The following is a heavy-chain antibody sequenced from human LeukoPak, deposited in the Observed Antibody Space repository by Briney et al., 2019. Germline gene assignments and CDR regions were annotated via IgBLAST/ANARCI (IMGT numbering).Heavy chain of an antibody. CDR2: ISWNNGDL. Sequence: PGRSLRLSCAASGFSFGGYAMHWVRQPPGKGLEWVSGISWNNGDLHYADSVRGRFTISRDNAKNSPYLQMNSLRVEDMALYYCVRGPGMAVEKRYFDYWGQGTLVTVSS. CDR1: GFSFGGYA. J-gene: IGHJ4*02. CDR3: VRGPGMAVEKRYFDY. D-gene: IGHD6-19*01. V-gene: IGHV3-9*03.